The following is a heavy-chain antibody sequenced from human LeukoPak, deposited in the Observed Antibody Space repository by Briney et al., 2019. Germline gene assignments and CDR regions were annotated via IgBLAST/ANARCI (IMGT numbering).Heavy chain of an antibody. V-gene: IGHV1-69*13. J-gene: IGHJ6*02. CDR2: IIPIFGTA. CDR3: ARGVPAASYYYGMDV. Sequence: SVKVSCKASGGTFSSYAISWVRQAPGQGLEWMGGIIPIFGTANYAQKFQGRVTITADESTSTAYLELSSLRSEDTAVYYCARGVPAASYYYGMDVWGQGTTVTVSS. CDR1: GGTFSSYA. D-gene: IGHD2-2*01.